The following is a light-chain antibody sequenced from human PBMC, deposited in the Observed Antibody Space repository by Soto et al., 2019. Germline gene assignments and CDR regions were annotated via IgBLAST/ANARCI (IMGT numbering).Light chain of an antibody. V-gene: IGLV3-25*03. CDR3: QSADSRGTYVV. Sequence: SYELTQPPSVSVSPGQTARITCSGDALPKQYAYWYQQKPGQAPVLVIYKDSERPSGIPERFSGSSSGTTVTLTISGVQAEDEADYYCQSADSRGTYVVFGGGTKLPVL. J-gene: IGLJ2*01. CDR2: KDS. CDR1: ALPKQY.